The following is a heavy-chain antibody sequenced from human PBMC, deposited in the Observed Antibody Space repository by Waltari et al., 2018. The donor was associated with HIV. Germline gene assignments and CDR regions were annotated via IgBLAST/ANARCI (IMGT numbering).Heavy chain of an antibody. D-gene: IGHD1-26*01. CDR2: TYYMSKWYN. CDR3: ARGSNKLLDY. Sequence: SLTCAISGDSVSSNSAAWNWIRQSPSRGLEWLGRTYYMSKWYNDYALFVKGRVTITPDTSGNQFSLQLNSVTPEDTAVYYCARGSNKLLDYWGQGTLVTVSS. CDR1: GDSVSSNSAA. J-gene: IGHJ4*02. V-gene: IGHV6-1*01.